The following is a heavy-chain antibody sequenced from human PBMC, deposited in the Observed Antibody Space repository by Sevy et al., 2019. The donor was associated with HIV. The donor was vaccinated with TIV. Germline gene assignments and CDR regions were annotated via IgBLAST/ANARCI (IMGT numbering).Heavy chain of an antibody. V-gene: IGHV3-30-3*01. CDR2: ISYDGSNK. CDR1: GFTFSSYA. J-gene: IGHJ4*02. D-gene: IGHD6-19*01. Sequence: GESLKISCAASGFTFSSYAMHWVRQAPGKGLEWVAVISYDGSNKYYADSVKGRFTISRDNSKNTLYLQMNSLRAEDTAVYYCARDQGDSSGWYGFVDYWGQGTLVTVSS. CDR3: ARDQGDSSGWYGFVDY.